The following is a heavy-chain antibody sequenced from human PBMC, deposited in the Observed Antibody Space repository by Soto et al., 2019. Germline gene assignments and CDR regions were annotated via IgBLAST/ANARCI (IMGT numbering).Heavy chain of an antibody. J-gene: IGHJ1*01. Sequence: EVQLLESGGGLVQPGGSLRVSCVASGFTLSGSAMSWVRQAPGKGLEWVSTITSAGGAYSTDSVRGRFTISRDNSKNTLYLHMNSLRVEDTAVYYCANGGAGRMYFHQWGQGTLVTVSS. CDR2: ITSAGGA. CDR3: ANGGAGRMYFHQ. D-gene: IGHD3-3*01. V-gene: IGHV3-23*01. CDR1: GFTLSGSA.